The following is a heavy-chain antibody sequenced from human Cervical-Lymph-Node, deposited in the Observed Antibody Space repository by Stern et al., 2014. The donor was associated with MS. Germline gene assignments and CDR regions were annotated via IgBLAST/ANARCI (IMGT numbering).Heavy chain of an antibody. Sequence: QVQLQQWGAGLLKPSETLSLTCAVYGGPFSGFFWTWIRRPPGKGVEWIGEINHSGITKYNPSLTSRVTISVDTSKNKCSLKLTSVTAADTAMYYCVLSLSLTTRTFDYWGQGALLTVSS. CDR1: GGPFSGFF. CDR3: VLSLSLTTRTFDY. V-gene: IGHV4-34*01. J-gene: IGHJ4*02. CDR2: INHSGIT. D-gene: IGHD1-1*01.